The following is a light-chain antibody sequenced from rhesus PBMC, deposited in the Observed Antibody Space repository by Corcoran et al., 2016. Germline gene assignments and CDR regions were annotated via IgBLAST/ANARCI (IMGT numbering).Light chain of an antibody. Sequence: DIQMTQSPSSLSASVGDRVTITCRASENVNNYLNWYQQKPGKAPKLLIYKASTLQSGVQSRFSGSGSGKDYTFTISSLQPEDVATYYCQHGYGTPLTFGGGTKVELK. J-gene: IGKJ4*01. CDR1: ENVNNY. V-gene: IGKV1-74*01. CDR3: QHGYGTPLT. CDR2: KAS.